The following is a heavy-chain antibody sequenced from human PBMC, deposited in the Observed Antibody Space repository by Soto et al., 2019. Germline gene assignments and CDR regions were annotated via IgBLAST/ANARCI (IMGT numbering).Heavy chain of an antibody. CDR3: ARTETSIVGATNAFDX. D-gene: IGHD1-26*01. J-gene: IGHJ3*02. CDR2: TYYRSKWYN. Sequence: PSQSLSLNCAISGDSVSSNSAAWNWIRQSPSIGLECLGSTYYRSKWYNYYAVSVKSRITINPDTSKNQFSLQLNSVTPEDTAVYYCARTETSIVGATNAFDXWGQVTLVTVS. CDR1: GDSVSSNSAA. V-gene: IGHV6-1*01.